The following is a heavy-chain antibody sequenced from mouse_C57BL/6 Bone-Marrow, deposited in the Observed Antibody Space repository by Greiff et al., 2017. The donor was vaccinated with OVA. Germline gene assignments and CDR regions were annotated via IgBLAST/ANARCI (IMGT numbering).Heavy chain of an antibody. V-gene: IGHV5S21*01. D-gene: IGHD3-2*02. J-gene: IGHJ2*01. CDR3: TGQLRLRSYYFDD. Sequence: EVMLVESGEGLVKPGGSLKLSCAASGFTFSSYAMSWVRQTPEKRLEWVAYISSGGDYIYYADTVKGRFTISRDNARNTLYLQMSSLKSEDTAMYYCTGQLRLRSYYFDDWGQGTTLTVSS. CDR2: ISSGGDYI. CDR1: GFTFSSYA.